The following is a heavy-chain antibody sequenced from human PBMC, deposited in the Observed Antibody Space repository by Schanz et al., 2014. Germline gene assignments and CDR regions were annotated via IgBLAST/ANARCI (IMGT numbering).Heavy chain of an antibody. CDR1: GFTVSSNH. CDR3: ASPSGYSDYGTYFDF. CDR2: ISSSSSYI. D-gene: IGHD5-12*01. J-gene: IGHJ4*02. Sequence: EVHLVESGGGLVKRGGSLRLSCAVSGFTVSSNHMSWVRQAPGKGLEWVSSISSSSSYIYYADSVKGRFTISRDNSKNTLYLQMNSLRTEDTAVYYCASPSGYSDYGTYFDFWGQGTLXTVSS. V-gene: IGHV3-21*01.